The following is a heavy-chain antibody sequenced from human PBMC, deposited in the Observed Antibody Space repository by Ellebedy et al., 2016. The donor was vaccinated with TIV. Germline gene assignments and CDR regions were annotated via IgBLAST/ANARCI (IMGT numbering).Heavy chain of an antibody. J-gene: IGHJ4*02. V-gene: IGHV1-18*01. D-gene: IGHD2-15*01. CDR3: ARGAATPYEDY. CDR2: ISAYNDNT. CDR1: GYTFIRYG. Sequence: AASVKVSCKASGYTFIRYGITWVRQAPGQGLEGMGWISAYNDNTEYAQKVQGRVTMTKDTSTNTAHMELRRLRSDDTAIYYWARGAATPYEDYWGQGTLVTVSS.